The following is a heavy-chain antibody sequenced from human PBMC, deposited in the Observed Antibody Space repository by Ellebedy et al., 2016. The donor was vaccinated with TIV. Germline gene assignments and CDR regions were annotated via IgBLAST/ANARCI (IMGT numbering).Heavy chain of an antibody. CDR2: IAIDSTT. J-gene: IGHJ3*02. Sequence: GESLKISCAASELTVTSNFMSWVRQAPGKGLAWVSTIAIDSTTYYAASVKGRFTISRDNSKNTLDIQMNSLRAEDTAVYYCARETYNDVDLKLWGIFDIWGQGTMVTVSS. CDR1: ELTVTSNF. V-gene: IGHV3-66*01. CDR3: ARETYNDVDLKLWGIFDI. D-gene: IGHD3-10*01.